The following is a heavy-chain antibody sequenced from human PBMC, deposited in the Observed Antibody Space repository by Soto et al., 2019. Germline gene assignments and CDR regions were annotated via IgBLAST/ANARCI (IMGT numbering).Heavy chain of an antibody. D-gene: IGHD6-19*01. CDR1: GCNFRSYG. J-gene: IGHJ4*02. V-gene: IGHV3-23*01. Sequence: PCVWRRLSLAAGGCNFRSYGISWVGGGPGNGREWVSAISGSGGGTEYAESGKGRFTISRDNSKNTLCLQMSSLRAEDTAVYFFPKDWGIAVARDYFDYCGQGPLVTV. CDR3: PKDWGIAVARDYFDY. CDR2: ISGSGGGT.